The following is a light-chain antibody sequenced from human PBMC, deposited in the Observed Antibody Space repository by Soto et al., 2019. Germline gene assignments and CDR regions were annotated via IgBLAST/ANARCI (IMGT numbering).Light chain of an antibody. CDR2: EVS. Sequence: TNTASVSGSPRHSLTISFTGTSSDVGGYNYVSWYQQHPGEAPKLMIYEVSNQPSGVSNRFSGSKSGNTASLTISGLQAEDQAAYYCSSYTSSASSVVGTGTKVTVL. CDR1: SSDVGGYNY. CDR3: SSYTSSASSV. J-gene: IGLJ1*01. V-gene: IGLV2-14*01.